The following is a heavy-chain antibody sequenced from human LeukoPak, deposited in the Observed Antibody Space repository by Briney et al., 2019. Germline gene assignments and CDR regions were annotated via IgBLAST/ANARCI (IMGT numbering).Heavy chain of an antibody. J-gene: IGHJ4*02. CDR3: ARATNWTDAGIDY. CDR1: GYTFTGNY. CDR2: INTKSGGT. D-gene: IGHD1-1*01. Sequence: GASVKVSCKTSGYTFTGNYMHWVRQAPGQGLEWLGWINTKSGGTKNAREFQGRVTMTRDTSISTAYMELGRLTSDDTAVYYCARATNWTDAGIDYWGQGSLVTVSS. V-gene: IGHV1-2*02.